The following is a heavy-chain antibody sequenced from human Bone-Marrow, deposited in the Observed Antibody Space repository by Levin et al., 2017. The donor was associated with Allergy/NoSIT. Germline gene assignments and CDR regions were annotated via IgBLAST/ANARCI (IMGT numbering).Heavy chain of an antibody. CDR3: ARNRIIVSGGNDYYYGMDV. J-gene: IGHJ6*02. Sequence: SETLSLTCSVSGGSVSSGTYYWSWIRRPPGKGLEWIGYINYRGVTKYNPSLKSRVTISVDTSKNEFSLKVTSVTPADTAVYYCARNRIIVSGGNDYYYGMDVWGQGTTVTVSS. D-gene: IGHD5/OR15-5a*01. V-gene: IGHV4-61*01. CDR1: GGSVSSGTYY. CDR2: INYRGVT.